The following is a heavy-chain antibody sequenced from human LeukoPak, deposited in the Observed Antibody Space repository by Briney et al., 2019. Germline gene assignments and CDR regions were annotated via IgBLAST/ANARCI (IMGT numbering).Heavy chain of an antibody. Sequence: KSSETLSLTCTVSGGSINNYYWSWIRQLPGKGLEWIGYIYYSGSTNYNPSLKSRVTLSVDTSKNQFSLQLISVTAADTAVYYCARVELLGSSGWPFDFWGQGTLVTVSS. D-gene: IGHD6-19*01. CDR3: ARVELLGSSGWPFDF. CDR1: GGSINNYY. V-gene: IGHV4-59*01. CDR2: IYYSGST. J-gene: IGHJ4*02.